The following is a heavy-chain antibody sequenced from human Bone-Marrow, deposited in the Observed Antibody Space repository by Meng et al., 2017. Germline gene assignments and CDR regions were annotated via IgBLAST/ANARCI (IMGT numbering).Heavy chain of an antibody. CDR3: ARDNGDRIDY. CDR2: IYSNGKI. CDR1: GFSFSDRY. D-gene: IGHD4-17*01. J-gene: IGHJ4*02. V-gene: IGHV3-66*03. Sequence: GESLKISCAASGFSFSDRYMDWVRQTPGKGLEWVSVIYSNGKIEYADSVKGRFTISRDNSRNTLYLQINILRAEDTAVYYCARDNGDRIDYWGQGTLVTVSS.